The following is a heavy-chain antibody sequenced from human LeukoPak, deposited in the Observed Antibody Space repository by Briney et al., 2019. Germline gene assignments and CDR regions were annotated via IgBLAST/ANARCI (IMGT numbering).Heavy chain of an antibody. CDR1: GGTFSSYA. V-gene: IGHV1-69*04. Sequence: SVKVSCKASGGTFSSYAISWVRQAPGQGLEWMGRIIPILGIANYAQKFQGRVTITADKSTSTAYMELSSLRSEDTAVYYCARCRWYVGDNWFDPWGQGTLVTVSS. CDR3: ARCRWYVGDNWFDP. J-gene: IGHJ5*02. D-gene: IGHD6-13*01. CDR2: IIPILGIA.